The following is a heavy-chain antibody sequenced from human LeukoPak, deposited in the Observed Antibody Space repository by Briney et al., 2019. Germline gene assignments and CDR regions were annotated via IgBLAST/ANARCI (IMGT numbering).Heavy chain of an antibody. CDR3: ARLHSTHSSNS. CDR2: IHYSGGIT. J-gene: IGHJ4*02. CDR1: GGSISSYY. V-gene: IGHV4-59*08. D-gene: IGHD6-13*01. Sequence: PSETLSLTCTVSGGSISSYYWSWIRQPPGKGLEWIGYIHYSGGITYYNPSLKSRVTISVDTSKNQFSLRLSSVTAADTAVYYCARLHSTHSSNSWGQGTLVTVSS.